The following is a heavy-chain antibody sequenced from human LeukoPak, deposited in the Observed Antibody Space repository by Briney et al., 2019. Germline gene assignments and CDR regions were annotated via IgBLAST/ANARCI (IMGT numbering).Heavy chain of an antibody. J-gene: IGHJ1*01. CDR3: ASQHYYDSSGYYDSLYFQH. CDR1: GGSISSYY. V-gene: IGHV4-4*07. Sequence: SETLSLTCTASGGSISSYYWSWIRQPAGKGLEWIGRMYISGSTNYNPSPKSRVTMSVDTSKNQFSLKLSSVTAADTAVYYCASQHYYDSSGYYDSLYFQHWGQGTLVTVSS. CDR2: MYISGST. D-gene: IGHD3-22*01.